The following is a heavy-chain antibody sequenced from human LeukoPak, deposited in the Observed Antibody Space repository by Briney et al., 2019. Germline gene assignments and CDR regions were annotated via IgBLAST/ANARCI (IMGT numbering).Heavy chain of an antibody. CDR2: ISGSGGST. Sequence: PGGSLRLSCAASGFTFSSFAMSWARQASGKGLEWVSTISGSGGSTSYADSVKGRFTISRDNSKNTLYLQMNSLRAEDTALYYCAKNSRSSGYYLDYWGQGTLVTVSS. V-gene: IGHV3-23*01. CDR3: AKNSRSSGYYLDY. J-gene: IGHJ4*02. CDR1: GFTFSSFA. D-gene: IGHD3-22*01.